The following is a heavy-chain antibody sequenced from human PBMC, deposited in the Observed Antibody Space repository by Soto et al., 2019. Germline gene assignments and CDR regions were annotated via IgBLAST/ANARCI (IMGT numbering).Heavy chain of an antibody. D-gene: IGHD3-3*01. Sequence: SETLSLTCTVSGGSISSYYWSWIRQPPGKGLEWIGYIYYSGSTNYNPSLKSRVTISVDTSKNQFSLKLSSVTAAGTAVYYCARGGHDFWSGYFLLWGQGTLVTVPQ. CDR1: GGSISSYY. V-gene: IGHV4-59*01. J-gene: IGHJ4*02. CDR3: ARGGHDFWSGYFLL. CDR2: IYYSGST.